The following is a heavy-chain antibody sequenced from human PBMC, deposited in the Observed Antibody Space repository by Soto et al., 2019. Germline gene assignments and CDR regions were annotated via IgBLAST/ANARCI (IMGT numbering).Heavy chain of an antibody. CDR1: GGSFSGYY. CDR2: INHSGST. CDR3: ARTISGYDTHTQALYYFDY. J-gene: IGHJ4*02. Sequence: PTETLSLTCAVYGGSFSGYYWSWIRQPPGKGLEWIGEINHSGSTNYNPSLKSRVTISVDTSKNQFSLKLSSVTAADTAVYYCARTISGYDTHTQALYYFDYWGQGTLVTVSS. D-gene: IGHD5-12*01. V-gene: IGHV4-34*01.